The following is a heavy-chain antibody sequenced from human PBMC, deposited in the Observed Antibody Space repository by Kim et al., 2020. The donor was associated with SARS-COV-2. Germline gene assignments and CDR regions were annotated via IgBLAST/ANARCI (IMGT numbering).Heavy chain of an antibody. D-gene: IGHD5-12*01. Sequence: SVKVSCKASGGTFSSYAISWVRQAPGQGLEWMGGIIPIFGTANYAQKFQGRVTITADESTSTAYMELSSLRSEDTAVYYCARGMSSGYDLHYYYYGMDVWGQGTTVTVSS. CDR3: ARGMSSGYDLHYYYYGMDV. J-gene: IGHJ6*02. V-gene: IGHV1-69*13. CDR1: GGTFSSYA. CDR2: IIPIFGTA.